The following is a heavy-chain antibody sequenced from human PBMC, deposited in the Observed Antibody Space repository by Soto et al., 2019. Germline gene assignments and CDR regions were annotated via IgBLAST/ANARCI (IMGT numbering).Heavy chain of an antibody. CDR1: GGSMRNYF. CDR2: IHYSGTT. V-gene: IGHV4-59*01. CDR3: AKGMIAPLGYYYVMDV. D-gene: IGHD3-22*01. Sequence: PSETLSLTCTVSGGSMRNYFWTWIRQPPGKGLEWIGYIHYSGTTSFFPSYNPSLRSRVTISEDTSKNQFSLKLLSVTTADTAVYYCAKGMIAPLGYYYVMDVWGQGTTVTVSS. J-gene: IGHJ6*02.